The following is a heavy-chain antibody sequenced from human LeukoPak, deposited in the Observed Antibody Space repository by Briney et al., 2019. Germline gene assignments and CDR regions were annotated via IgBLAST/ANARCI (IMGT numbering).Heavy chain of an antibody. CDR1: GGTFSSYA. Sequence: PGASVKVSCKASGGTFSSYAISWVRQAPGQGLEWMGGIIPIFGTANYAQKFQGRVTITTDESTSTAYMELSSLRSEDTAVYYCARDLELRGIYGMDVWGQGTTVTVSS. D-gene: IGHD1-7*01. J-gene: IGHJ6*02. CDR3: ARDLELRGIYGMDV. CDR2: IIPIFGTA. V-gene: IGHV1-69*05.